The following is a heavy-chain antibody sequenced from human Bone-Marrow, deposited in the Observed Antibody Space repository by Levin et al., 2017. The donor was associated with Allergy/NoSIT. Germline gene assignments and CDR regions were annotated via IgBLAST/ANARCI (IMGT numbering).Heavy chain of an antibody. CDR1: GASISSHY. V-gene: IGHV4-59*11. J-gene: IGHJ4*01. D-gene: IGHD5-12*01. CDR3: ARARGGGYEIEY. Sequence: KPSETLSLTCNVSGASISSHYWSWIRQSPGKGLEWIGYMYYSGSTNYNPSLKSRVTISVDRSNNRFSLKMTSVTSADTAVYYCARARGGGYEIEYWGHGTRVTVSS. CDR2: MYYSGST.